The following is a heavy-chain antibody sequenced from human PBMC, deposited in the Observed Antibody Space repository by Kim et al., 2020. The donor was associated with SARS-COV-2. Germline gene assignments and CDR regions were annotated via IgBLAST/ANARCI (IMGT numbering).Heavy chain of an antibody. CDR3: AKTAERGPRQPRTGMAA. J-gene: IGHJ6*01. Sequence: GGSLRLSCAGSGFTFSSYSLSWVRQAPGRGLEWVSSISSSTSFIYYADSVRGRFTISRDNAQSSLFLQLNSLRVNDTAVYYCAKTAERGPRQPRTGMAA. V-gene: IGHV3-21*01. CDR1: GFTFSSYS. D-gene: IGHD5-18*01. CDR2: ISSSTSFI.